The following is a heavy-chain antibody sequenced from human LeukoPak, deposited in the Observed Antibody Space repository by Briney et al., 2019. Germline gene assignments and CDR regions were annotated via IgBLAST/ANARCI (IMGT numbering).Heavy chain of an antibody. CDR1: GFTFSSYT. CDR3: AKALGIVGADEGFDY. Sequence: PGGSLRLSCAASGFTFSSYTMNWVRQAPGKGLEWVSSISTSNTYINYADSVKGRFIISRDNAKNSLYLQMNSLRAEDTAVYYCAKALGIVGADEGFDYWGQGTLVTVSS. CDR2: ISTSNTYI. V-gene: IGHV3-21*01. J-gene: IGHJ4*02. D-gene: IGHD1-26*01.